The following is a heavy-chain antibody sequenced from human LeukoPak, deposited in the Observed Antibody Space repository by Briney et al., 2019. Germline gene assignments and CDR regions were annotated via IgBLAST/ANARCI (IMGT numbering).Heavy chain of an antibody. V-gene: IGHV3-21*01. CDR3: ARDPYSGGYSSYYYYYMDV. D-gene: IGHD1-26*01. Sequence: PGGSLRLSCVASGFTFSNYNMNWVRHAPGKGLEWVSSITSSSSYIFYADSVKGRFTISRDNAKNSLYLQMNSLRAEGTAVYYCARDPYSGGYSSYYYYYMDVWGKGTTVTVSS. CDR1: GFTFSNYN. J-gene: IGHJ6*03. CDR2: ITSSSSYI.